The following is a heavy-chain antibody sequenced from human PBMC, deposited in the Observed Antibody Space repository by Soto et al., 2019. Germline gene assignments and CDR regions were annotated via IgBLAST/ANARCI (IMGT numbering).Heavy chain of an antibody. CDR3: AKGGWGLLSEYYFDY. CDR2: ISGSGGST. Sequence: GGSLRLSCAASGFTFSSYAMSWVRQAPGKGLEWVSAISGSGGSTYYADSVKGRFTISRDNSKNTLYLQMNSLRAEDTAVYYCAKGGWGLLSEYYFDYWGQGTLVTVSS. V-gene: IGHV3-23*01. D-gene: IGHD2-21*01. J-gene: IGHJ4*02. CDR1: GFTFSSYA.